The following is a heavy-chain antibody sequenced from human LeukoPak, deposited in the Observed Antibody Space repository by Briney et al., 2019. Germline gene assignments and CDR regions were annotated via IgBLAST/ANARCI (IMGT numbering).Heavy chain of an antibody. CDR1: GGSISRSRYY. V-gene: IGHV4-39*01. J-gene: IGHJ4*02. CDR2: IYYSGST. Sequence: PSETLSLTCADSGGSISRSRYYWGSIRQPPGKGLEWIGSIYYSGSTYYNPSLKSRVTISVDTSKNQFSLTLRSVNAADTAVYYCARKNVTAINNDGVGLYFDYWGQGTLVTVSS. CDR3: ARKNVTAINNDGVGLYFDY. D-gene: IGHD1/OR15-1a*01.